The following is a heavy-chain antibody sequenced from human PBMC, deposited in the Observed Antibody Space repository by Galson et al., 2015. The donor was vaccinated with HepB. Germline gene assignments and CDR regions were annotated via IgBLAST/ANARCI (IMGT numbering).Heavy chain of an antibody. J-gene: IGHJ6*02. D-gene: IGHD6-13*01. CDR2: ISAYNGNT. Sequence: SVKVSCKASGYTFTSYGISWVRQAPGQGLEWMGWISAYNGNTNYAQELQGRVTMTTDTSTSTAYMELRSLRSDDTAVYYCARDSSWYFWNYYYGMDVWGQGTTVTVSS. CDR1: GYTFTSYG. V-gene: IGHV1-18*04. CDR3: ARDSSWYFWNYYYGMDV.